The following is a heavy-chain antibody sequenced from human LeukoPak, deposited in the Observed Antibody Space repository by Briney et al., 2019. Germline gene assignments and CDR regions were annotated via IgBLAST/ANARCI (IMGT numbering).Heavy chain of an antibody. J-gene: IGHJ4*02. V-gene: IGHV4-4*07. CDR2: IYTSGST. CDR1: GDSISNYY. CDR3: ARHRSSGWPQGNFDY. D-gene: IGHD6-19*01. Sequence: SETLSLTCTVSGDSISNYYWSWIRQPAGKGLEWIGRIYTSGSTNYNPSLKSRVTMSVDTSKNQFSLKLSSVTAADTAVYYCARHRSSGWPQGNFDYWGQGTLVTVSS.